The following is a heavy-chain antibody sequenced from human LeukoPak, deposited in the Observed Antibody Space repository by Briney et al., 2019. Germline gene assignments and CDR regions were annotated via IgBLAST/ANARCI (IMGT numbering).Heavy chain of an antibody. CDR1: GYSISNGYY. J-gene: IGHJ6*03. V-gene: IGHV4-38-2*01. Sequence: SETLSLTCAVPGYSISNGYYWVWIRQPPGRGLEWIGSLYHSDSAYYNTSLRSRVSMSVDTSKYQFSLTLSFVTAADTAVYYCARQHDSYYYYYIDVWGSGTTVTVSS. CDR2: LYHSDSA. CDR3: ARQHDSYYYYYIDV.